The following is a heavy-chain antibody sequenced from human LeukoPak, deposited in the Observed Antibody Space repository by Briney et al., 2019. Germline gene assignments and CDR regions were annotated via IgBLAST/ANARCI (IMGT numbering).Heavy chain of an antibody. CDR2: IGNTET. Sequence: GGSLRLSCAASGFTFDTYVMSWVRQAPGKGLEWVSTIGNTETYYADSVKGRFTISRDNRQNTVYLQMTSLRAEDTAVYFCAKDAIRGNGIYDAFDIWGQGTRVTVSS. D-gene: IGHD3-16*01. CDR3: AKDAIRGNGIYDAFDI. J-gene: IGHJ3*02. V-gene: IGHV3-23*01. CDR1: GFTFDTYV.